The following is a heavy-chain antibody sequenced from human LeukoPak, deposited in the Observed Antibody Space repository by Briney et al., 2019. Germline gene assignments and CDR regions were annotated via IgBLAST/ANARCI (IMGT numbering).Heavy chain of an antibody. V-gene: IGHV4-34*01. CDR2: INHSGTI. J-gene: IGHJ6*02. D-gene: IGHD3-3*01. Sequence: GSLRLSCAASGFTFSSYAMSWIRQTPGKGLEWIGEINHSGTIDYNPSLKSRVTISADMSKNQVSLQMRSVTAADTAVYYCARRSSFGFHYSYGMDVWGQGTTVTVSS. CDR1: GFTFSSYA. CDR3: ARRSSFGFHYSYGMDV.